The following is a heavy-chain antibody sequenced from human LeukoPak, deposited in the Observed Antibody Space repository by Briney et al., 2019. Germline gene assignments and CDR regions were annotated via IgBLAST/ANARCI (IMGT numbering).Heavy chain of an antibody. D-gene: IGHD3-10*01. Sequence: SETLSLTCAVYGGSFSGYYWSWIRQPPGKGLEWIGEINHSGSTNYNPSLKSRVTISVDTSKNQFSLKLSSVTAADTAVYYCARERPPGDYWGQGTLVTVSS. CDR2: INHSGST. CDR1: GGSFSGYY. J-gene: IGHJ4*02. V-gene: IGHV4-34*01. CDR3: ARERPPGDY.